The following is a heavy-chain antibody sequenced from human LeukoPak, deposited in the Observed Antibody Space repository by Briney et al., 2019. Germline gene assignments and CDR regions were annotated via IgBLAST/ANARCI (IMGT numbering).Heavy chain of an antibody. Sequence: AGGSLRLSCAASGFTFSSYAMSWVRQAPGKGLEWVSAISGSGGSTYYADSVKGRFTISRDSSKNTLYLQMNSLRAEDTAVYYCAKLVVVTAIPLWFDPWGQGTLVTVSS. V-gene: IGHV3-23*01. J-gene: IGHJ5*02. CDR2: ISGSGGST. CDR3: AKLVVVTAIPLWFDP. D-gene: IGHD2-21*02. CDR1: GFTFSSYA.